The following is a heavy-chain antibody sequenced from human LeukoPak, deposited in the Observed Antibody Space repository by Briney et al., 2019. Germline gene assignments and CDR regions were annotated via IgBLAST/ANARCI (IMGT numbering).Heavy chain of an antibody. D-gene: IGHD3-22*01. CDR3: ARRRYYDSSGYYYGFIGY. CDR1: GGSISGYY. V-gene: IGHV4-59*01. CDR2: IHYSGRA. J-gene: IGHJ4*02. Sequence: SETLSLTCSVSGGSISGYYWTWVRQPPGKGLEWIGQIHYSGRADYNPSLKSRITMSVDTSRNQISLKLSSVTAADTAVYYCARRRYYDSSGYYYGFIGYWGQGTLVTVSS.